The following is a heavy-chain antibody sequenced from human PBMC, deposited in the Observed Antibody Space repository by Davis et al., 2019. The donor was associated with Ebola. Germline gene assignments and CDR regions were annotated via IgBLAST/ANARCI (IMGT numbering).Heavy chain of an antibody. V-gene: IGHV4-59*11. Sequence: PSETLSLTCTVSGGSISSHYWSWIRQPPGKGLEWIGYIYYSGSTNYNPSLKSRVTISVDTSKNQFSLKLSSVTAADTAVYYCARELWGSYRSLNWFDPWGQGTLVTVSS. J-gene: IGHJ5*02. CDR1: GGSISSHY. D-gene: IGHD3-16*02. CDR2: IYYSGST. CDR3: ARELWGSYRSLNWFDP.